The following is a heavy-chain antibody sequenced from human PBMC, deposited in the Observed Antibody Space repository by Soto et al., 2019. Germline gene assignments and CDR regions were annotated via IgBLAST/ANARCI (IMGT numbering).Heavy chain of an antibody. CDR1: GFTFSSYG. CDR3: AKDGASTIFGVVSSYGMDV. D-gene: IGHD3-3*01. V-gene: IGHV3-30*18. J-gene: IGHJ6*02. CDR2: ISYDGSNK. Sequence: PGGSLRLSCAASGFTFSSYGMHWVRQAPGKGLEWVAVISYDGSNKYYADSVKGRFTISRDNSKNTLYLQMNSLRAEDTAVYYCAKDGASTIFGVVSSYGMDVWGQGTTVTVSS.